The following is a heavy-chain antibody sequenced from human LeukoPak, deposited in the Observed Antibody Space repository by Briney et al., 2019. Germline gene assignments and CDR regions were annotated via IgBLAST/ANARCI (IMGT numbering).Heavy chain of an antibody. J-gene: IGHJ3*02. V-gene: IGHV3-64*01. CDR3: ARDLLVVPAVNGAFDI. D-gene: IGHD2-2*01. CDR2: ISSNGGST. Sequence: GGSLRLSCAASGFTFSSYAMHWVRQAPAKGLEYVSAISSNGGSTYYANSVKGRFTISRDNSKNTLYLQMGSLRAEDMAVYYCARDLLVVPAVNGAFDIWGQGTMVTVSS. CDR1: GFTFSSYA.